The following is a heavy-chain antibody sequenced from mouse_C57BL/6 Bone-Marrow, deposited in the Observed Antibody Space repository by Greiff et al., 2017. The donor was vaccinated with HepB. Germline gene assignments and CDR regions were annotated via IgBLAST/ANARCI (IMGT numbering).Heavy chain of an antibody. V-gene: IGHV5-16*01. D-gene: IGHD2-5*01. CDR1: GFTFSDYY. J-gene: IGHJ2*01. CDR2: INYDGSST. CDR3: ARESSYSNYFYFDY. Sequence: EVQVVESEGGLVQPGSSMKLSCTASGFTFSDYYMAWVRQVPEKGLEWVANINYDGSSTYYLDSLKSRFIISRDNAKNILYLQMSSLKSEDTATYYCARESSYSNYFYFDYWGQGTTLTVSS.